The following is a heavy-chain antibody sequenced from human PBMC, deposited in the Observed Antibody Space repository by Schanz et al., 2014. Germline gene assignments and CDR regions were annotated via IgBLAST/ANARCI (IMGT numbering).Heavy chain of an antibody. D-gene: IGHD3-10*01. CDR1: GFTFSSYG. CDR3: AKGRFGELSAFDI. V-gene: IGHV3-33*06. CDR2: IWSDGTNE. Sequence: QVQLVESGGGVVQPGRSLRLSCAASGFTFSSYGMHWVRQAPGKGLEWVAVIWSDGTNEYYADSVKGRFTISGDSSKYTVYLQMNSLRADDTAVYYCAKGRFGELSAFDIWGQGTMVTVSS. J-gene: IGHJ3*02.